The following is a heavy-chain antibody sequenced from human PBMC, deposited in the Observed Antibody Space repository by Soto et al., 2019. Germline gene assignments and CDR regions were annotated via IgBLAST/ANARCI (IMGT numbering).Heavy chain of an antibody. CDR1: GGTFSSYA. J-gene: IGHJ6*03. Sequence: ASVKVSCKASGGTFSSYAISWVRQAPGQGLEWMGGIIPIFGTANYAQKFQGRVTITADESTSTAYMELSSLRSEDTAVYYCARQRVQCSSTSCYSYYYYYMDVWGKGTTVTVSS. D-gene: IGHD2-2*02. V-gene: IGHV1-69*13. CDR2: IIPIFGTA. CDR3: ARQRVQCSSTSCYSYYYYYMDV.